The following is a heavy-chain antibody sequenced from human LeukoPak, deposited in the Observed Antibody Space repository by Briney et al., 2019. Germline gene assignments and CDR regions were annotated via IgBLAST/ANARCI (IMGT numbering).Heavy chain of an antibody. V-gene: IGHV3-73*01. CDR3: TSGIGAPRGLNDY. Sequence: PVGSLRLSCAASGFTFSGSAMHWVRQASGKGLEWVGRIRSKANSYATAYAASVKGRFTISRDDSKNTAYLQMNSLKTEDTAVYYCTSGIGAPRGLNDYWGQGTLVTVSS. CDR2: IRSKANSYAT. CDR1: GFTFSGSA. D-gene: IGHD1-26*01. J-gene: IGHJ4*02.